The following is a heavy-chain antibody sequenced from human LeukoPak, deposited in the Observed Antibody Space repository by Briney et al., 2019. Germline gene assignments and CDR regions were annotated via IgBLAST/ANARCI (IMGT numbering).Heavy chain of an antibody. CDR2: IYSGGST. V-gene: IGHV3-53*01. J-gene: IGHJ5*02. CDR3: ARGQSSSFGGFDP. CDR1: GFTVSSNY. Sequence: GGSLRLSCAASGFTVSSNYMSWVRQAPGKGLEWVSVIYSGGSTYYADSVKGRFTISRDNSKNTLYLQMNSLRAEDTAVYYCARGQSSSFGGFDPWGQGTLVTVSP. D-gene: IGHD6-6*01.